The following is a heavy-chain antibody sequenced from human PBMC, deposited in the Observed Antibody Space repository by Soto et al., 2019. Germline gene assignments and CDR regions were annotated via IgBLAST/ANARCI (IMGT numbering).Heavy chain of an antibody. CDR3: AKPTAGDTAMVLY. Sequence: GGSLRLSCAASGFTFSSYGMHWVRQAPGKGLEWVAVISYDGSNKYYADSVKGRFTISRDNSKNTLYLQMNSLRAEDTAVYYCAKPTAGDTAMVLYWGQGTLVTVSS. J-gene: IGHJ4*02. CDR1: GFTFSSYG. CDR2: ISYDGSNK. V-gene: IGHV3-30*18. D-gene: IGHD5-18*01.